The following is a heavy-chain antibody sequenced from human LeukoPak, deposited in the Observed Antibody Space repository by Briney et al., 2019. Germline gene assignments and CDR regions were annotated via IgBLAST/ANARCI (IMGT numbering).Heavy chain of an antibody. CDR1: GFTFISFA. V-gene: IGHV3-23*01. CDR3: AKHSHDGSAPYYEVQFDS. Sequence: GGSLRLSCAASGFTFISFAMSWVRQAPGKGLEWVSTISRTGVATYYANSVKGRFTISRDNSKNTVYLQMNSLRAEDTAVYYCAKHSHDGSAPYYEVQFDSWGQGTLVTVSS. D-gene: IGHD3-22*01. CDR2: ISRTGVAT. J-gene: IGHJ4*02.